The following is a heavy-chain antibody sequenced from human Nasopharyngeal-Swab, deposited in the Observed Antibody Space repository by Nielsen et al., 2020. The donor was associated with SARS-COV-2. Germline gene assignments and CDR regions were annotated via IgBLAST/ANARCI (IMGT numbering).Heavy chain of an antibody. J-gene: IGHJ4*02. CDR3: ASPYYDSSGYYGY. CDR2: IYSGGST. CDR1: GFTVSSNY. V-gene: IGHV3-66*01. D-gene: IGHD3-22*01. Sequence: GESLKISCAASGFTVSSNYMSWVRQAPGKGPEWVSVIYSGGSTYYADSVKGRFTISRDNSKNTLYLQMNSLRAEDTAVYYCASPYYDSSGYYGYWGQGTLVTVSS.